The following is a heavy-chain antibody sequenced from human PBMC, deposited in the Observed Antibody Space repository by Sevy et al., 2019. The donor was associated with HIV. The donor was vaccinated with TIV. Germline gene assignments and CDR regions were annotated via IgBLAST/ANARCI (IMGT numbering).Heavy chain of an antibody. D-gene: IGHD3-10*01. CDR2: IYHSGST. CDR3: ARRGFNRGAEGNFDY. J-gene: IGHJ4*02. V-gene: IGHV4-4*02. CDR1: GGSISSSNW. Sequence: SETLSLTCAVSGGSISSSNWWSWVRQPPGKGLEWIGVIYHSGSTNYNPSLKSRVTISVDKSKNQFFLKLSSVTAADTAVYYCARRGFNRGAEGNFDYWGQGTLVTVSS.